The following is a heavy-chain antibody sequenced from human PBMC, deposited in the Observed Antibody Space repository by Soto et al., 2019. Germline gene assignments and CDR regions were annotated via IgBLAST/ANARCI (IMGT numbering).Heavy chain of an antibody. J-gene: IGHJ6*02. V-gene: IGHV1-69*01. CDR1: GGSFRTYA. CDR3: ATSRGFYAAMDV. Sequence: QVQLGQSGSEVKKPGSLVKVSCKSSGGSFRTYAISWVRQAPGQGLEWMGGIMAVFGTATYTQSFQGRVTITADESTSTSYMELSGLKSGDTAIYYCATSRGFYAAMDVWGQGTTVTVSS. CDR2: IMAVFGTA. D-gene: IGHD3-16*01.